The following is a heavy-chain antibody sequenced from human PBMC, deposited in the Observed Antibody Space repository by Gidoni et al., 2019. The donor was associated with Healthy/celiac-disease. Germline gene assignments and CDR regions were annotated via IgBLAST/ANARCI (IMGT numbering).Heavy chain of an antibody. CDR1: GGSISSGSYY. CDR3: ASANNCISGGSCAGLDAFDI. J-gene: IGHJ3*02. Sequence: QVQLQESGPGLVKPSQTLSLTCTVSGGSISSGSYYWSWIRQPAGKGLEWIGRIYTSGSTNYNPSLKSRVTISVDTSKNQFSLKLSSVTAADTAVYYCASANNCISGGSCAGLDAFDIWGQGTMVTVSS. CDR2: IYTSGST. V-gene: IGHV4-61*02. D-gene: IGHD2-15*01.